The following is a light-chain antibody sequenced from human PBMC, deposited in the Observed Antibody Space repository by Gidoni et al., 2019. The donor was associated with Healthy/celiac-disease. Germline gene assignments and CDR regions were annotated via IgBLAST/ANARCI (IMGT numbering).Light chain of an antibody. J-gene: IGLJ1*01. CDR1: SSDVGGYNY. CDR2: EVS. CDR3: SSYTSSSTLYV. V-gene: IGLV2-14*01. Sequence: QSALTQPASVSGSPGQSITISCTGTSSDVGGYNYVSWYQQPPGKAPKLMIYEVSNRPSGVPDRFSGSKSGNTASLTISGLQAEDEADYYCSSYTSSSTLYVFGTGTKVTVL.